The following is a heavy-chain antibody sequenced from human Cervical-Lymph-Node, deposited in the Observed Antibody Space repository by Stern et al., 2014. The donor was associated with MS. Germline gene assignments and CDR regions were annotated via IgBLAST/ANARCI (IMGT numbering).Heavy chain of an antibody. D-gene: IGHD6-19*01. J-gene: IGHJ5*02. V-gene: IGHV3-66*02. CDR3: ARGWLAS. CDR1: GFTVNSNY. CDR2: IDGGGTT. Sequence: EVQLVESGGGLVQPGGSLRLSCVLSGFTVNSNYMTWARQAPGKGLERLSVIDGGGTTYYADSVKGRFTIYRDNSKNTLFLQMNSLRPEDTAVYFCARGWLASWGQGTLVTVSS.